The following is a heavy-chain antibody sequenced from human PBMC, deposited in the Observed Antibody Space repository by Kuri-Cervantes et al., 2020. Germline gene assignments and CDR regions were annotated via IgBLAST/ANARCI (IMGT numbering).Heavy chain of an antibody. CDR3: ARDLSGWGSGYAPP. J-gene: IGHJ4*02. CDR2: IYSGGST. Sequence: GESLKISCAASGFTVSSNYMSWVRQAPGKGLEWVSVIYSGGSTYYADSVKGRFTISRDNSKNTLFLQMNSLRAEDTAVYYRARDLSGWGSGYAPPWGQGTLVTVSS. D-gene: IGHD5-12*01. V-gene: IGHV3-53*01. CDR1: GFTVSSNY.